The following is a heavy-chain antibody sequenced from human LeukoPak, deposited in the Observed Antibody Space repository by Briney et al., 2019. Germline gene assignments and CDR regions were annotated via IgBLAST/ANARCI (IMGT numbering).Heavy chain of an antibody. V-gene: IGHV4-39*07. CDR2: IYYSGST. Sequence: SEILSLTCTVSGGSISSSSYYWGWIRQPPGKGLEWIGSIYYSGSTYYNPSLKSRVTISVDTSKNQFSLKLSSVTAADTAVYYCARGKSIAAGRRRTGTTGGVNWFDPWGRGTLVTVSS. J-gene: IGHJ5*02. CDR3: ARGKSIAAGRRRTGTTGGVNWFDP. D-gene: IGHD1-1*01. CDR1: GGSISSSSYY.